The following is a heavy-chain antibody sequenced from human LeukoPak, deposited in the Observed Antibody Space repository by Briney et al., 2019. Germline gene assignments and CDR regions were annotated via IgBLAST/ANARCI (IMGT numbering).Heavy chain of an antibody. CDR2: ISAYNGNT. D-gene: IGHD5-24*01. Sequence: ASVKVSCKASGGTFSSYAISWVRQAPGQGLEWMGWISAYNGNTNYAQKLQGRVTMTTDTSTSTAYMELRSLRSDDTAVYYCASGDGYKIAFDYWGQGTLVTVSS. J-gene: IGHJ4*02. V-gene: IGHV1-18*01. CDR3: ASGDGYKIAFDY. CDR1: GGTFSSYA.